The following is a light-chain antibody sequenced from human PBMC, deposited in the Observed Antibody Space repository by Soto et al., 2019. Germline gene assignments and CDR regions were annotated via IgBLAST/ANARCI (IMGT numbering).Light chain of an antibody. J-gene: IGLJ2*01. V-gene: IGLV2-14*03. Sequence: QSALTQPASVSGSPGQSITISCTGTSSDIGAYGFVSWYQQYPGKAPKLIIYDVINRPSGVSHRFSGSKSGNTASLTISGVQAEDEAEYYCSSYTNRRTVVFGGGTTLTVL. CDR2: DVI. CDR3: SSYTNRRTVV. CDR1: SSDIGAYGF.